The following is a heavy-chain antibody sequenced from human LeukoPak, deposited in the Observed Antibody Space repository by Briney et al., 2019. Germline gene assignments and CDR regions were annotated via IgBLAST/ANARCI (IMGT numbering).Heavy chain of an antibody. CDR1: GGSISSSTYY. CDR3: ARRPFVVSPSTFFDM. Sequence: SETLSLTCTVSGGSISSSTYYWGWIRQPPGKGLEWIGSINHSGTTYYNPSLKSRVTVSVDTSKNHFSLKLSSVTAADTAVYYWARRPFVVSPSTFFDMGAKGKMVPVSS. D-gene: IGHD2-2*01. J-gene: IGHJ3*02. V-gene: IGHV4-39*02. CDR2: INHSGTT.